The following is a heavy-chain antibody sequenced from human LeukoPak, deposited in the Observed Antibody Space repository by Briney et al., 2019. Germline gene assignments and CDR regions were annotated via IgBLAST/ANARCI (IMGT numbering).Heavy chain of an antibody. CDR3: ARAMSTFGGVRNYFDS. D-gene: IGHD3-16*01. CDR2: VSISSGTI. Sequence: GGSLRLSCAATGFTFSGHNMNWVRQAPGKGLEWIAFVSISSGTIYYADSVNGRFRISRDNAKSSLDLEMNSLRAEDTAVYYCARAMSTFGGVRNYFDSWGQGTLVTVSS. CDR1: GFTFSGHN. J-gene: IGHJ4*02. V-gene: IGHV3-48*04.